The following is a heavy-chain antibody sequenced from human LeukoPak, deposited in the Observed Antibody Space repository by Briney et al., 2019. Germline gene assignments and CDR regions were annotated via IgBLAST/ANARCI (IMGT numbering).Heavy chain of an antibody. CDR2: VSYSGNT. Sequence: PSETLSLTCTVSGGSISRSSYYWGWIRQTPGMGLEWIGSVSYSGNTDYNPSLKSRVTISVDTSKNLFSLRLTSVTAADTAVYYCASYRGSYPANAFDIWGQGTMVTVSS. V-gene: IGHV4-39*07. CDR1: GGSISRSSYY. J-gene: IGHJ3*02. D-gene: IGHD1-26*01. CDR3: ASYRGSYPANAFDI.